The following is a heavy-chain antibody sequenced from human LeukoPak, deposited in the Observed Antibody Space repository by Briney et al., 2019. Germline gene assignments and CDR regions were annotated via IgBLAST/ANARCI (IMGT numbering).Heavy chain of an antibody. CDR3: ARLLTPGPSRRDWFDL. D-gene: IGHD1-1*01. CDR2: IYPGDSDT. CDR1: GFSFSDYW. V-gene: IGHV5-51*01. J-gene: IGHJ5*02. Sequence: GESLKISCPGSGFSFSDYWIGWVRQMPGPGLEWMGIIYPGDSDTRYSPSFQGQVTMSADKSISTAYLQWNSLKDSHTAIYYCARLLTPGPSRRDWFDLGGERTGDSVS.